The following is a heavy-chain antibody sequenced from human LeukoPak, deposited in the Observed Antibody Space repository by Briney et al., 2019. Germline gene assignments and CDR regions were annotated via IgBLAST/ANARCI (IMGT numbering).Heavy chain of an antibody. J-gene: IGHJ4*02. CDR2: INWNGGST. D-gene: IGHD2-21*02. CDR1: GFTFDDYG. CDR3: ARDYCGGDCYPFDY. V-gene: IGHV3-20*04. Sequence: GGSLRLSCAASGFTFDDYGMSWVRPAPGKGLEWVSGINWNGGSTGYADSVKGRFTISRDNAKSTVYLQMNSLRAEDTALYYCARDYCGGDCYPFDYWGQGTLVTVSS.